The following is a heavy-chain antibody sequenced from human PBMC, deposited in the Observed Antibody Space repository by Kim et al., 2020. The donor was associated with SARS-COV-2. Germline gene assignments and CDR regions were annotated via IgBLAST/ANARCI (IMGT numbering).Heavy chain of an antibody. Sequence: ASVKVSCKASGYTFTSYAMHWVRQAPGQRLEWMGWINAGNGNTKYSQKFQGRVTITRDTSASTAYMELSSLRSEDTAVYYCARVYYYDSSGYPPYYYYGMDVWGQGTTVTVSS. J-gene: IGHJ6*02. CDR2: INAGNGNT. CDR1: GYTFTSYA. D-gene: IGHD3-22*01. CDR3: ARVYYYDSSGYPPYYYYGMDV. V-gene: IGHV1-3*01.